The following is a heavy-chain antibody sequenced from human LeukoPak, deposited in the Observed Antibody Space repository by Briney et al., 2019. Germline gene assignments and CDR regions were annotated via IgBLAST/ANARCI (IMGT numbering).Heavy chain of an antibody. D-gene: IGHD6-13*01. CDR1: GFTFSSYS. J-gene: IGHJ4*02. CDR3: ARDPYSSSWYVDY. Sequence: GGSLRLSCAASGFTFSSYSMNRVRQAPGKRLEWVSSISSSSSYIYYADSVKGRFTISRDNAKNSLYLQMNSLRAEDTAVYYCARDPYSSSWYVDYWGQGTLVTVSS. V-gene: IGHV3-21*01. CDR2: ISSSSSYI.